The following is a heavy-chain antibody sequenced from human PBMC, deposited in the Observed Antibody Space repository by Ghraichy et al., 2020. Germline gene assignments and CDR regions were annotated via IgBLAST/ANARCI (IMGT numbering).Heavy chain of an antibody. J-gene: IGHJ3*02. CDR2: IRYDGSNK. CDR1: GFTFSSYG. Sequence: GGSLRLSCAASGFTFSSYGMHWVRQAPGKGLEWVAFIRYDGSNKYYADSVKGRFTISRDNSKNTLYLQMNSLRAEDTAVYYCAKGEEKWELLRWGAFDIWGQGTMVTVSS. V-gene: IGHV3-30*02. CDR3: AKGEEKWELLRWGAFDI. D-gene: IGHD1-26*01.